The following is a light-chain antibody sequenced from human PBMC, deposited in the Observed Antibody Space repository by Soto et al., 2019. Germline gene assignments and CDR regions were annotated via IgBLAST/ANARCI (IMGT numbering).Light chain of an antibody. V-gene: IGLV1-40*01. CDR2: GNN. CDR3: QSYDRSLSGTV. J-gene: IGLJ3*02. Sequence: QSVLTQPPSVSGAPGQRVTISCTGSSSNIGAGYDVHWYKQLPGTAPKLLIFGNNNRPSGVPDRFSGSKFGPSASLAITGLQGDDEADYYCQSYDRSLSGTVLGGGTKLTVL. CDR1: SSNIGAGYD.